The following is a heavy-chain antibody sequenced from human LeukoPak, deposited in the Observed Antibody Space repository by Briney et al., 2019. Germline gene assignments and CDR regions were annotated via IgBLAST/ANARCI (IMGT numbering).Heavy chain of an antibody. CDR1: GGSFSGYY. J-gene: IGHJ6*03. CDR2: INHSGST. D-gene: IGHD2-2*01. CDR3: ARGFKYCSSTSCYYYYYYYMDV. Sequence: SETLSLTCAVYGGSFSGYYWSWIRQPPGKRLEWIGEINHSGSTNYNPSLKSRVTISVDTSKNQFSLKLSSVTAADTAVYYCARGFKYCSSTSCYYYYYYYMDVWGKGTTVTVSS. V-gene: IGHV4-34*01.